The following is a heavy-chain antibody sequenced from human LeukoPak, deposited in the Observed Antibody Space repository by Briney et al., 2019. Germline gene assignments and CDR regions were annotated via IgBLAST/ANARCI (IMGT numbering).Heavy chain of an antibody. J-gene: IGHJ5*02. D-gene: IGHD1-26*01. CDR3: AILGATTTGTNWFDP. CDR2: INPNSGGT. CDR1: GYTFTGYY. V-gene: IGHV1-2*02. Sequence: ASVKVSCEASGYTFTGYYMHWVRQAPGQGLEWMGWINPNSGGTNYAQKFQGRVTMTRDTSISTAYMELSRLRSDDTAVYYCAILGATTTGTNWFDPWGQGTLVTVSS.